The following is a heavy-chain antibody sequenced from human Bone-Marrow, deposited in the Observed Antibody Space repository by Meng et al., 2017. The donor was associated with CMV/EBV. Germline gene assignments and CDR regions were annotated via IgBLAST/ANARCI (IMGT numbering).Heavy chain of an antibody. V-gene: IGHV3-11*04. CDR2: ISSSGSTI. CDR1: GFTFSDYY. D-gene: IGHD6-19*01. J-gene: IGHJ6*02. CDR3: ARSARYSSGWSVYYYYGMDV. Sequence: GGSLRLSCAASGFTFSDYYMSWIRQAPGKGLEWLSYISSSGSTIYYADSVKGRFTISRDNAKNSLYLQMNSLRAEDTAVYYCARSARYSSGWSVYYYYGMDVWGQGTTVTFSS.